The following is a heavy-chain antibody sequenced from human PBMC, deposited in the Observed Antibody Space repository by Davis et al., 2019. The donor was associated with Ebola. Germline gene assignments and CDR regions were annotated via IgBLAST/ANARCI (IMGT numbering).Heavy chain of an antibody. D-gene: IGHD1-1*01. CDR2: IYYSGST. V-gene: IGHV4-59*01. CDR1: GGSTSTYY. J-gene: IGHJ5*02. CDR3: ARVGTYRFDP. Sequence: SETLSLTCTVSGGSTSTYYWSWIRQPPGKGLEWIGYIYYSGSTNYNPSLKSRVTISVDTSKNQFSLKLSSVTTADTAVYYCARVGTYRFDPWGQGTLVTVSS.